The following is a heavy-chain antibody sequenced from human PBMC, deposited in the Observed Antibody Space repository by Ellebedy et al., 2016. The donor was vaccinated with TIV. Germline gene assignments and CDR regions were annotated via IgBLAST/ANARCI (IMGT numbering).Heavy chain of an antibody. CDR2: IFYSGTT. J-gene: IGHJ4*02. CDR1: GGSISSGGYY. V-gene: IGHV4-31*03. CDR3: ARRSVGTTLVGDDH. D-gene: IGHD1-1*01. Sequence: MPSETLSLTCTVSGGSISSGGYYWSWFRQHPGKGLEWIGFIFYSGTTYYNPPLKSRVTISVDTSRNQFSLKLRSVTAADTAVYYCARRSVGTTLVGDDHWGQGTLVTVSS.